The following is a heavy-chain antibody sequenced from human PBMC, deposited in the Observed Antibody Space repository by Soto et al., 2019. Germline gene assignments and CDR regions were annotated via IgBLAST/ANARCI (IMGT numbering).Heavy chain of an antibody. CDR2: FNPNSGDT. V-gene: IGHV1-2*02. CDR1: GYTFTAYS. D-gene: IGHD6-19*01. CDR3: AREASAVISLDY. Sequence: ASVRVSCKASGYTFTAYSMHWVRQAPGQGLEWVGWFNPNSGDTIYAQKFQGRVTLTRDTSIGTAYMELYSLTSDDTAVYYCAREASAVISLDYWGQGTLVTVSS. J-gene: IGHJ4*02.